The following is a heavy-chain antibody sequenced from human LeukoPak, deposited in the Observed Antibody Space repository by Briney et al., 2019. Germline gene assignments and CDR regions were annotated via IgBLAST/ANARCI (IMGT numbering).Heavy chain of an antibody. CDR2: IKQDGSEK. Sequence: GGSLRLSCAASGFTFSSYWMSWVRQAPGKGLEWVANIKQDGSEKYYVDSVKGRFTISRDNAKNSLYLQMNSLRAEDTAVYYCAREGAYYDILTGYSYYFDYWGQGTLVTVSS. J-gene: IGHJ4*02. CDR3: AREGAYYDILTGYSYYFDY. D-gene: IGHD3-9*01. CDR1: GFTFSSYW. V-gene: IGHV3-7*01.